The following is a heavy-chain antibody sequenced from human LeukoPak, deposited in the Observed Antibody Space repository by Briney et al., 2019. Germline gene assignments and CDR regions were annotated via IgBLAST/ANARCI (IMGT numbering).Heavy chain of an antibody. CDR1: GYTFTGYY. Sequence: ASVKVSCKASGYTFTGYYMHWVRQAPGQGLEWMGWINPNSGGTNYAQKFQGRVTMTRDTSISTAYMELSSLRSEDTAVYYCATRIYYGSGSYYNPKNWFDPWGQGTLVTVSS. J-gene: IGHJ5*02. CDR2: INPNSGGT. CDR3: ATRIYYGSGSYYNPKNWFDP. D-gene: IGHD3-10*01. V-gene: IGHV1-2*02.